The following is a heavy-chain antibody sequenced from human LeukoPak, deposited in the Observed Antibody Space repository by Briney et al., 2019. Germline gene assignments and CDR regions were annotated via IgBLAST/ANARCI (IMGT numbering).Heavy chain of an antibody. V-gene: IGHV4-4*07. CDR2: IYTSGST. CDR3: ARVLVVVTAIDEYYFDY. J-gene: IGHJ4*02. CDR1: GGSISSYY. Sequence: SETLSLTCTVSGGSISSYYWSWIRQPAGKGLEWIGRIYTSGSTNYNPSLKSRVTMSVDTSKNQFSLKLSSVTAADTAVYYCARVLVVVTAIDEYYFDYWGQGTLVTVSS. D-gene: IGHD2-21*02.